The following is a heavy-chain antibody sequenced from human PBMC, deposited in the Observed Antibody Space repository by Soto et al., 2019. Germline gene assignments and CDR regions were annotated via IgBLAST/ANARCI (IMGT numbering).Heavy chain of an antibody. Sequence: GGSLRLCCAASGFTFTTYTMSWVRQAPGKGLEWVSVISGSGGRPSYADSVQGRFIISRDNPKSTLYLQMNSLRAEDTAMYYCAKARCYTTDYYVPDSWGQGTLVTVSS. J-gene: IGHJ5*01. CDR3: AKARCYTTDYYVPDS. CDR1: GFTFTTYT. CDR2: ISGSGGRP. V-gene: IGHV3-23*01. D-gene: IGHD3-16*01.